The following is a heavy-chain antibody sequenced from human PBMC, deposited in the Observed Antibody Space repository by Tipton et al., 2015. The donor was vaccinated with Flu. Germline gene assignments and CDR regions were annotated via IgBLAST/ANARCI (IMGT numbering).Heavy chain of an antibody. Sequence: TLSLTCTVSGASISSNGYYWTWIRQHPGEGLEWIGYIYNGGSPAYNSSLKSRVSISIDTSKNQFSLNMRSVTAAETAVYYCVRVGRQRPSPYYWGQGTAVTVSS. V-gene: IGHV4-31*03. CDR2: IYNGGSP. J-gene: IGHJ4*02. CDR1: GASISSNGYY. D-gene: IGHD6-25*01. CDR3: VRVGRQRPSPYY.